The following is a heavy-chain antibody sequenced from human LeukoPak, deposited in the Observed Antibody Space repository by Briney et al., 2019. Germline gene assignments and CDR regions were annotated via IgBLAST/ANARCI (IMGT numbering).Heavy chain of an antibody. Sequence: QPGGSLRLSCAASGFSLRNYWMHWVRQVPGKRLVWVSRIGGDGSVTNYADSAKGRFTISRDNAKNTLFLQINGLRAEDTAVYYCARYSSSSGGASYYLDYWGQGTLVTVSS. CDR3: ARYSSSSGGASYYLDY. V-gene: IGHV3-74*01. CDR2: IGGDGSVT. CDR1: GFSLRNYW. D-gene: IGHD6-6*01. J-gene: IGHJ4*02.